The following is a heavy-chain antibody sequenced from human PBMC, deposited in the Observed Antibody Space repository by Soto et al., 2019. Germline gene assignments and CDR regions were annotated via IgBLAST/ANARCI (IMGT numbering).Heavy chain of an antibody. D-gene: IGHD3-16*01. Sequence: SETLSLTCTASGGSISSYYWSWIRQPAGKGLEWIGRIYTSGSTNYNPSLKSRVTMSVDTSKNQFSLKLSSVTAADTAVYYCARDGGRLVPGLGWFDPWGQGTLVTVSS. V-gene: IGHV4-4*07. CDR2: IYTSGST. J-gene: IGHJ5*02. CDR1: GGSISSYY. CDR3: ARDGGRLVPGLGWFDP.